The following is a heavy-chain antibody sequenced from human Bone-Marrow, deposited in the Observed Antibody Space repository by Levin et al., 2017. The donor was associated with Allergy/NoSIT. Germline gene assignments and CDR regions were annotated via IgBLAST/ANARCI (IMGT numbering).Heavy chain of an antibody. CDR3: AKELKVAVVGTVGFDY. J-gene: IGHJ4*02. Sequence: GESLKISCTASGFTFSSHAMSWVRQAPGKGLEWVSAISDSGGNTYYADSVKGRFTISRDNSKNTLYLQMNSLRAENTAVYYCAKELKVAVVGTVGFDYWGQGTLVTVSS. CDR1: GFTFSSHA. D-gene: IGHD6-13*01. CDR2: ISDSGGNT. V-gene: IGHV3-23*01.